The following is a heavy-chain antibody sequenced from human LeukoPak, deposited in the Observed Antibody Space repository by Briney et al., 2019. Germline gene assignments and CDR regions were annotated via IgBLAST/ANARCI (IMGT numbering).Heavy chain of an antibody. D-gene: IGHD4-17*01. J-gene: IGHJ4*02. CDR1: GGSISSSTYY. CDR2: IYYSGDT. V-gene: IGHV4-39*01. CDR3: ARLDYGDYGGFDY. Sequence: SETLSLTCTASGGSISSSTYYWGWIRQPPGKGLEWIGTIYYSGDTYYNPSLKGRVIISADTSKNQFSLRLSSVTAADTAVYYCARLDYGDYGGFDYWGQGTLVTVSS.